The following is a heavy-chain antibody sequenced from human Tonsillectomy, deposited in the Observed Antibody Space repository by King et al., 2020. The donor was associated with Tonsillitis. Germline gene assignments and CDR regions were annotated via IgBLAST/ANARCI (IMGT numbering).Heavy chain of an antibody. CDR1: GFTFGDYA. D-gene: IGHD3-22*01. CDR3: TRDWDYYDSSGHGY. J-gene: IGHJ4*02. CDR2: IRSKAYGGTT. Sequence: QLVQSGGGLVQPGRSLRLSCTASGFTFGDYAMNWVRQAPGKGLEWVGFIRSKAYGGTTAYAASVKGRFTISRDDSKSIAYLQMNSLKTEDTAVYYCTRDWDYYDSSGHGYWGQGTLVTVSS. V-gene: IGHV3-49*04.